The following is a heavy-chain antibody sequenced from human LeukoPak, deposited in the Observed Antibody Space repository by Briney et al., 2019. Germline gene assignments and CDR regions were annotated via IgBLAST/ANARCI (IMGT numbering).Heavy chain of an antibody. CDR3: AREKTTVTTYWFDP. CDR1: GGSISSSKYY. Sequence: PSETLSLTCSVSGGSISSSKYYWGWVRQPPGKGLQWIGSIYTSGSTNYNPSLKSRVTMSVDTSKNQFSLKLSSVTAADTAVYYCAREKTTVTTYWFDPWGQGTLVTVSS. J-gene: IGHJ5*02. D-gene: IGHD4-17*01. CDR2: IYTSGST. V-gene: IGHV4-39*07.